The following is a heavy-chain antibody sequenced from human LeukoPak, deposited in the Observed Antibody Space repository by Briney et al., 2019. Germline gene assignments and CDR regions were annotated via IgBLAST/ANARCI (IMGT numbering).Heavy chain of an antibody. J-gene: IGHJ4*02. D-gene: IGHD6-19*01. Sequence: GGSLRLSCAASGFTFSSYAMSWVRQAPGKGLEWVSAISGSGGSTYYADSVKGRFTISRDNAKNSLYLQMNSLRAEDTAVYYCAKCVGYSSGWYDFDYWGQGTLVTVSS. CDR2: ISGSGGST. V-gene: IGHV3-23*01. CDR1: GFTFSSYA. CDR3: AKCVGYSSGWYDFDY.